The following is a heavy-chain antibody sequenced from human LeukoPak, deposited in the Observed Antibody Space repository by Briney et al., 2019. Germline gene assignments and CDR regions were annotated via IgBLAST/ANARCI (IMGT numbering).Heavy chain of an antibody. CDR1: EFAFSLYA. CDR3: SKDLTTRSIGYFDY. D-gene: IGHD1-1*01. Sequence: GGSLRLSCAASEFAFSLYAMNRVRQAPGEGPEWVSSISGSGAEIRYADSVKGRFTISRDNSQNTLYLRMNSLGVEDTAIYYCSKDLTTRSIGYFDYWGQGTLVTVSS. J-gene: IGHJ4*02. CDR2: ISGSGAEI. V-gene: IGHV3-23*01.